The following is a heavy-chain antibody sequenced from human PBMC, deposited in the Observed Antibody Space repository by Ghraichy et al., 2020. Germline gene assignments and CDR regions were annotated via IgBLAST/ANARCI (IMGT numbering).Heavy chain of an antibody. V-gene: IGHV1-18*01. D-gene: IGHD4-17*01. CDR3: ARDQDYGDPPGPGELTDNAVDP. J-gene: IGHJ5*02. CDR2: ISAYNGNT. Sequence: ASVKVSCKASGYTFTSYGISWVRQAPGQGLEWMGWISAYNGNTNYAQKLQGRVTMTTDTSTSTAYMELRSLRSDDTAVYYCARDQDYGDPPGPGELTDNAVDPWGQGTLVTVSS. CDR1: GYTFTSYG.